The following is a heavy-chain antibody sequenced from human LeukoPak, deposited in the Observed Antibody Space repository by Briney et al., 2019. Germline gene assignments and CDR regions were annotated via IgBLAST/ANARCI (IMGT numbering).Heavy chain of an antibody. CDR3: ARAEDDILTGYSTLDY. CDR1: GGTFSSYA. CDR2: IIPIFGTA. Sequence: PPASVKVSCKASGGTFSSYAISWVRQAPGQGLEWMGGIIPIFGTANYAQKFQGKVTITADESTNTAYMELSSLRSEDTAVYYCARAEDDILTGYSTLDYWGQGTLVTVSS. D-gene: IGHD3-9*01. V-gene: IGHV1-69*13. J-gene: IGHJ4*02.